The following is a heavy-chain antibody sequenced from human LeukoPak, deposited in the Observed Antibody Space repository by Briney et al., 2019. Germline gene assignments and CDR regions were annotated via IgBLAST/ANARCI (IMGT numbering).Heavy chain of an antibody. CDR2: INPSGGST. D-gene: IGHD3-3*01. V-gene: IGHV1-46*01. CDR1: GYTFTSYY. J-gene: IGHJ6*03. CDR3: ATFYDFWSGPVRYYMDV. Sequence: ASVKVSCKASGYTFTSYYMHWVRQAPGQGREWMGIINPSGGSTSYAQKFQGRVTMTRDTSTSTVYMELSSLRSEDTAVYYCATFYDFWSGPVRYYMDVWGKGTTVTVSS.